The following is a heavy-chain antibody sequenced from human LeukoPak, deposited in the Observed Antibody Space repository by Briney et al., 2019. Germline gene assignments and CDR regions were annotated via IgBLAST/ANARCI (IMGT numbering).Heavy chain of an antibody. Sequence: GGSLRLSCEASEFIFSSYGMHWVRQAPGKGLEWVAAIWDDGSEKYYGDSVKGRFTISRDNSKNTLYLQMNSLRGEDTAVYYCAREVLVYTAMVGFDPWGQGTLVTVSS. V-gene: IGHV3-33*01. D-gene: IGHD5-18*01. CDR3: AREVLVYTAMVGFDP. J-gene: IGHJ5*02. CDR2: IWDDGSEK. CDR1: EFIFSSYG.